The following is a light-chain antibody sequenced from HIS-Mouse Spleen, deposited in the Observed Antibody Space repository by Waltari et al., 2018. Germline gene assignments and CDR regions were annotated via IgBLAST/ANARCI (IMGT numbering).Light chain of an antibody. CDR2: EGS. J-gene: IGLJ3*02. CDR1: SSDVGSYHV. V-gene: IGLV2-23*01. CDR3: CSYAGSSTWV. Sequence: QSALPRPASLSRPPGPSITISRTGTSSDVGSYHVVSWYQQHPCKAPKLMIYEGSKRPSGVSNRFSGSKSGKTASLTISGLQDEDEADYYCCSYAGSSTWVFGGGTKLTVL.